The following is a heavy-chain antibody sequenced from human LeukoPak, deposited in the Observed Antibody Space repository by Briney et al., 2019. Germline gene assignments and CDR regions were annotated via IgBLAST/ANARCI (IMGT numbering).Heavy chain of an antibody. CDR1: GGSISSGGYS. J-gene: IGHJ3*02. CDR3: ARRTTTVINSDAFDI. D-gene: IGHD4-17*01. CDR2: IYYSGST. V-gene: IGHV4-30-4*07. Sequence: SETLSLTCAVSGGSISSGGYSWSWIRQLPGKGLEWIGYIYYSGSTYYNPSLKSRVTISVDTSKNQFSLKLSSVTAADTAVYYCARRTTTVINSDAFDIWGQGTMVTVSS.